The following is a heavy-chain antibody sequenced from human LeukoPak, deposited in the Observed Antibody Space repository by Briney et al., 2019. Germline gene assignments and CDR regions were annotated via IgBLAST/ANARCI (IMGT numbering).Heavy chain of an antibody. CDR1: GLTFSSYG. CDR3: GKEEQRVITPALDY. CDR2: VSSNGAKT. J-gene: IGHJ4*02. V-gene: IGHV3-23*01. Sequence: PGGSLRLSCAASGLTFSSYGMHWVRQAPGKGRDWVSAVSSNGAKTYYADSWKGRFTISRDNYKNTVFLQMNSLRAEDTAVYSRGKEEQRVITPALDYWGQRTLVTASP. D-gene: IGHD4-23*01.